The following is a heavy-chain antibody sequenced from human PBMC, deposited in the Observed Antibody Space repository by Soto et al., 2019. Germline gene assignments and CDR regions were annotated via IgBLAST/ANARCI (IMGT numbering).Heavy chain of an antibody. CDR1: GFTFSSYG. CDR3: AKPGDSSFDY. Sequence: GGSLRLSCAASGFTFSSYGMHWVRQAPGKGLEWVAVISYDGSNKYYADSVKGRFTISRDNSKNTLYLQMNSLRAEDTAVYYCAKPGDSSFDYWGQGTLVTVSS. D-gene: IGHD3-22*01. CDR2: ISYDGSNK. V-gene: IGHV3-30*18. J-gene: IGHJ4*02.